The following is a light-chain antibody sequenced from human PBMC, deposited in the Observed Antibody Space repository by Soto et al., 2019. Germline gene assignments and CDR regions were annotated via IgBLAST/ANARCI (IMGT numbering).Light chain of an antibody. CDR2: GAS. CDR3: QQSYNTPRT. J-gene: IGKJ1*01. Sequence: EVVMTQSPATLSVSPGERATLSCRASQSVTTNMAWYQQKPGQAPRLLIYGASTRATGIPARFSGSGSGTDFTLTISSLQSEDFATYYCQQSYNTPRTFGQGTKVEI. CDR1: QSVTTN. V-gene: IGKV3-15*01.